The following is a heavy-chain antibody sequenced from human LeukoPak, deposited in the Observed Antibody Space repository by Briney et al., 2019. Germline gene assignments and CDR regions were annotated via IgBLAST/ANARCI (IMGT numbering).Heavy chain of an antibody. J-gene: IGHJ3*02. CDR1: GGSISSSDW. Sequence: PSGTLSLTCAVSGGSISSSDWWSWVRQPPGRGLEWIGYIWRSDHTNYNPSLKSRVTISVDTSKNQFSLKLSSVTAADTAVYYCCSYGLDAFDIWGQGTMVTVSS. V-gene: IGHV4-4*02. CDR2: IWRSDHT. CDR3: CSYGLDAFDI. D-gene: IGHD2-15*01.